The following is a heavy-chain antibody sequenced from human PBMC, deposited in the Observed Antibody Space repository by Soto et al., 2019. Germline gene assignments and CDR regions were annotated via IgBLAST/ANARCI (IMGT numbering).Heavy chain of an antibody. V-gene: IGHV3-64*01. J-gene: IGHJ3*02. CDR1: GFTFSSYA. D-gene: IGHD6-13*01. Sequence: PGGSLRLSCAASGFTFSSYAMHWVRQAPGKGLEYVSAISSNGGSTYYANSVKGRFTISRDNSKNTLYLQMGSLRAEDMAVYYWARESMTDSSSWYLAFDIWGQGTMVTVSS. CDR2: ISSNGGST. CDR3: ARESMTDSSSWYLAFDI.